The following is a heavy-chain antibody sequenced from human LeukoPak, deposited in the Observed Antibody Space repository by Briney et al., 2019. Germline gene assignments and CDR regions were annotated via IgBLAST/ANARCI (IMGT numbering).Heavy chain of an antibody. Sequence: ASVKVSCKASGYTFTSYAISWVRQAPGQGLEWMGWISTYNGHTNCAQKLQGRVTMTTDTSTSTAYMDLRSLRSDDTAVYYCAREDNLMDFWSGYSDYWGQGTLVTVSS. CDR1: GYTFTSYA. D-gene: IGHD3-3*01. CDR3: AREDNLMDFWSGYSDY. V-gene: IGHV1-18*01. J-gene: IGHJ4*02. CDR2: ISTYNGHT.